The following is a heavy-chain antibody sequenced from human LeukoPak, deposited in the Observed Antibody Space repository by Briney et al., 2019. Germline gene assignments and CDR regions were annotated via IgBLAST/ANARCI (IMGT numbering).Heavy chain of an antibody. D-gene: IGHD3-22*01. Sequence: SGGSLRLSCAASGLSFSNYWMSWVRQAPGKGLEWVAFIRYDGSNKYYADSVKGRFTISRDNSKNTLYLQMNSLRAEDTAVYYCAKGLESSGYYHYYYYMDVWGKGTTVTISS. CDR3: AKGLESSGYYHYYYYMDV. CDR1: GLSFSNYW. J-gene: IGHJ6*03. CDR2: IRYDGSNK. V-gene: IGHV3-30*02.